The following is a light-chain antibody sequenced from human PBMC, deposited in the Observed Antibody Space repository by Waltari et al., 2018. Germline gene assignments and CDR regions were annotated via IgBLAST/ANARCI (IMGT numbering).Light chain of an antibody. CDR3: CSFAGTYTWV. V-gene: IGLV2-11*01. Sequence: SALTQPRSMSVSPGQSVTISCTGTTSDVGGYNYVSWYQRHPGKAPKLMIFDVTQRPSGVPDRFSGSKSANTASLTISGLQAEDEADYYCCSFAGTYTWVFGGGTKVTVL. J-gene: IGLJ3*02. CDR2: DVT. CDR1: TSDVGGYNY.